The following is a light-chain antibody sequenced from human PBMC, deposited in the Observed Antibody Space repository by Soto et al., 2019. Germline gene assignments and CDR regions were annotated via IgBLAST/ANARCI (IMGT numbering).Light chain of an antibody. V-gene: IGKV3-11*01. CDR2: DAS. CDR1: QSVSSY. J-gene: IGKJ5*01. Sequence: EIVFTQSPATLSLSPGERATLSCRASQSVSSYLAWYQRKPGQAPRLLIYDASNRATGIPARFSGSGSGADFTLTISSLEPEDFAAYYCQQRRDWPITFGQGTRLEIK. CDR3: QQRRDWPIT.